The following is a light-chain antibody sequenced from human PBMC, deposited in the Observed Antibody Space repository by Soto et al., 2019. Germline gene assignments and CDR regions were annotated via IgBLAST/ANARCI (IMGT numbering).Light chain of an antibody. CDR1: QSVSSR. CDR3: QQYVTSAIT. CDR2: GAS. Sequence: EIVMTQYPATLSVSLGERATLSCRASQSVSSRLAWYQQKPGQAPRLLISGASSRATGIPDRFSGSGSGTDFTLTISRLEPEHFALYYCQQYVTSAITFGQGTRLEIK. V-gene: IGKV3-20*01. J-gene: IGKJ5*01.